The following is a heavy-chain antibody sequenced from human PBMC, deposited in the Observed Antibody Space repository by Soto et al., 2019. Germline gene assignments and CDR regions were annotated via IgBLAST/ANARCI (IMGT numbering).Heavy chain of an antibody. D-gene: IGHD2-21*02. V-gene: IGHV1-18*01. Sequence: QVQLVQSGAEVKRPGTSVKVSCKVSGYTFTNYGINWVRQAPGQGLEWVGWFNPANRNTNYAQKFQDRVSMTPDTSTSTAYMELRGPRSDDTAVYYCTRVRFGDPFDFWGQGTLVTVSS. CDR1: GYTFTNYG. CDR2: FNPANRNT. J-gene: IGHJ4*02. CDR3: TRVRFGDPFDF.